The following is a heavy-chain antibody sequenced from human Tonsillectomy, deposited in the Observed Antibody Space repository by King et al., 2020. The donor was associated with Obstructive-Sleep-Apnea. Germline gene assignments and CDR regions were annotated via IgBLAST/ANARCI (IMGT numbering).Heavy chain of an antibody. Sequence: TLKESGPTLVKPPQTLTLTCTFSGFSLSTGGVSVGWIRQPPGKALEWLALIFWNGDYRYSPSLKSRVTITKDTSKNQVVLTLANMDPVDTATYYCARRQQQLVFDYWGQGTLVTVSS. J-gene: IGHJ4*02. CDR2: IFWNGDY. D-gene: IGHD6-6*01. V-gene: IGHV2-5*01. CDR1: GFSLSTGGVS. CDR3: ARRQQQLVFDY.